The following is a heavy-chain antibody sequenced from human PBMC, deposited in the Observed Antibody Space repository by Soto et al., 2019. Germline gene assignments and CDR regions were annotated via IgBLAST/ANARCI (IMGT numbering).Heavy chain of an antibody. J-gene: IGHJ4*02. Sequence: GGSLRLSCEASGFTLSDHYMDWVRQAPGRGLEWVGRSRNKANSYTTEYAASVRGRFTISRDDSKNSLYLQMNSLKTEDTAVYYCARVLVGAGAYYSGYWGQGTLVTVSS. CDR1: GFTLSDHY. CDR3: ARVLVGAGAYYSGY. V-gene: IGHV3-72*01. CDR2: SRNKANSYTT. D-gene: IGHD1-26*01.